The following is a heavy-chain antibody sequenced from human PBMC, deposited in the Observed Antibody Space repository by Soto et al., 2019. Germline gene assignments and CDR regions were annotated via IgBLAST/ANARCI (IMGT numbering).Heavy chain of an antibody. CDR3: ARVVAINYDFWSISDIAIDP. Sequence: ASVKVSCKASGYTFTSYGISWARQAPGQGLEWMGWISAYNGNTNYAQKLQGRVTMTTDTSTSTAYMELRSLRADDTAVYYCARVVAINYDFWSISDIAIDPW. V-gene: IGHV1-18*01. CDR1: GYTFTSYG. CDR2: ISAYNGNT. D-gene: IGHD3-3*01. J-gene: IGHJ5*02.